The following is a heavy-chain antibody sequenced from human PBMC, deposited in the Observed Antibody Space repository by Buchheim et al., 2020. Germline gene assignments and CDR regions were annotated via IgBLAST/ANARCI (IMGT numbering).Heavy chain of an antibody. Sequence: EVQLVESGGGLVQPGGSLRLSCAASGFTFSSYSMNWVRQAPGKGLEWVSYISSSSSTIYYVDSVKGRFTISRDNAKNSLYLQMNSLRAEDTAVYYCARDQEYSSSSGLNYWGQGTL. CDR1: GFTFSSYS. CDR2: ISSSSSTI. J-gene: IGHJ4*02. V-gene: IGHV3-48*01. CDR3: ARDQEYSSSSGLNY. D-gene: IGHD6-6*01.